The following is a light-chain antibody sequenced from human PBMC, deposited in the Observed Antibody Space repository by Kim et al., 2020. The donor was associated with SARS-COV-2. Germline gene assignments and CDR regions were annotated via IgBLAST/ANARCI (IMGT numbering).Light chain of an antibody. J-gene: IGLJ2*01. CDR3: QSYHNSNVL. Sequence: NFMLTQPHSVSGSPGQTVTISCTRSRGSIAGNYVQWYQQRPGSAPTTVIYEDKQRPSGVPDRFSGPIDTSSNSASLTISGLKIEDDADYYCQSYHNSNVLFGGGTQLTVL. CDR2: EDK. V-gene: IGLV6-57*04. CDR1: RGSIAGNY.